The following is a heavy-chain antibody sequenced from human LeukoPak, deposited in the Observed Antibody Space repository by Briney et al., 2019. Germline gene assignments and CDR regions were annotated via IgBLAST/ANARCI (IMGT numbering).Heavy chain of an antibody. V-gene: IGHV1-3*01. D-gene: IGHD2-21*02. CDR1: GYTFTSYA. CDR2: INAGNGNT. J-gene: IGHJ4*02. CDR3: AKNLAYCGGDCYYDY. Sequence: GASVKVSCKASGYTFTSYAIHWVRQAPGQRREWMGWINAGNGNTKYSQKFQGRVTITRDTSASTAYMQLSSLRSEDTAIYYCAKNLAYCGGDCYYDYWGQGTLVTVSS.